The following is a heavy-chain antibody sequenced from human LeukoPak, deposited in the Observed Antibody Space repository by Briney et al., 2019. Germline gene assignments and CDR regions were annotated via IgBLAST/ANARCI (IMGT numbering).Heavy chain of an antibody. CDR3: ARYYYDSSGPDY. D-gene: IGHD3-22*01. V-gene: IGHV1-2*06. J-gene: IGHJ4*02. CDR2: INPNSGGT. Sequence: ASVKVSCKASGYTSTGYYMHWVRQAPGQGLEWMGRINPNSGGTNYAQKFQGRVTMTRDTSISTAYMELSRLRSDDTAVYYCARYYYDSSGPDYCGQGTLVTVSS. CDR1: GYTSTGYY.